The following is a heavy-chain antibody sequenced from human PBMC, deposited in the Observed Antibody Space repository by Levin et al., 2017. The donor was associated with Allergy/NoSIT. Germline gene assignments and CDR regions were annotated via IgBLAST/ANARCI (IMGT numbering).Heavy chain of an antibody. Sequence: PSETLSLTCTVSGGSISSGGYYWSWIRQHPRKGLEWIGYIYYSGSTSYNPSLKSRVTISVDTSKNQFSLKLSSVTAADTAVYYCARSIPDVVRTWGQGTLVTVSS. CDR3: ARSIPDVVRT. CDR1: GGSISSGGYY. J-gene: IGHJ5*02. V-gene: IGHV4-31*03. D-gene: IGHD2-8*01. CDR2: IYYSGST.